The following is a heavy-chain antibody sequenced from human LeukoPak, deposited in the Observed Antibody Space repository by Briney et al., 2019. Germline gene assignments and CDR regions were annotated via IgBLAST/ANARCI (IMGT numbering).Heavy chain of an antibody. J-gene: IGHJ6*02. CDR3: ARDPGRQYSSIADV. D-gene: IGHD6-19*01. Sequence: GGSLRLSCTASGFSFSGYWMNWVRRAPGKGLEWLANIKEDGSKKYYVDSVKGRFTISRGNAKNSLYLQMDSLRAEDTAVYYCARDPGRQYSSIADVWGQGTTVTVSS. CDR1: GFSFSGYW. CDR2: IKEDGSKK. V-gene: IGHV3-7*03.